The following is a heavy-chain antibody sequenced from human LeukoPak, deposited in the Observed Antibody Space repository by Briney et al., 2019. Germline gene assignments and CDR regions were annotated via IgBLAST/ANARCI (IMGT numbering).Heavy chain of an antibody. CDR2: INHSGST. V-gene: IGHV4-34*01. CDR1: GGSFSGYY. Sequence: PSETLSLTCAVYGGSFSGYYWSWIRQPPGKGLEWIGEINHSGSTNYNPSLKSRVTISVGTSKNQFSLKLSSVTAADTAVYYCAGGVAATPSTGYWGQGTLVTVSS. CDR3: AGGVAATPSTGY. D-gene: IGHD2-15*01. J-gene: IGHJ4*02.